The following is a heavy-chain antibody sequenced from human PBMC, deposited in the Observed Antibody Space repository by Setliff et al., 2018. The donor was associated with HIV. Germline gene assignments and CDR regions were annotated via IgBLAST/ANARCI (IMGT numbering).Heavy chain of an antibody. CDR1: GYGFSNYW. J-gene: IGHJ4*02. CDR2: IYPGDSDT. Sequence: GESLKISCKGSGYGFSNYWLAWVRQTPGKGLEWMGIIYPGDSDTRYSPSFQGQVTFSADKSINTAYLQWGSLKASDTGIYFCARQTSRYITLSPPDYWGQGTLVTV. V-gene: IGHV5-51*01. CDR3: ARQTSRYITLSPPDY. D-gene: IGHD3-9*01.